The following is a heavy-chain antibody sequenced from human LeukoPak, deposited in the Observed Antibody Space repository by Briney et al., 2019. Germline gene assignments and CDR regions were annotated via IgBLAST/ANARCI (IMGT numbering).Heavy chain of an antibody. CDR3: ARGTRHGWELVV. D-gene: IGHD1-26*01. V-gene: IGHV3-48*04. J-gene: IGHJ4*02. CDR2: ISSSGSTI. CDR1: GFSFTDYP. Sequence: GGSLRLSCATSGFSFTDYPMNWVRQAPGKGLEWVSYISSSGSTISYADSVKGRFTISRDNAKNSLYLQMNSLRAEDTAVYYCARGTRHGWELVVWGQGTLVTVSS.